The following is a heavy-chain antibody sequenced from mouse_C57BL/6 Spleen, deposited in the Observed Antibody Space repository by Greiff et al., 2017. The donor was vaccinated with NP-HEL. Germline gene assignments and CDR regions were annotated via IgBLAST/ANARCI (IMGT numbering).Heavy chain of an antibody. Sequence: QVQLKESGPGLVAPSQSLSITCTVSGFSLTSYGVHWVRQPPGKGLEWLVVIWSDGSTTYNSALKSRLSISKDNSKSQVFLKMNSLQTDDTAMYYCARNYYGYFYAMDYWGQGTSVTVSS. CDR1: GFSLTSYG. V-gene: IGHV2-6*02. J-gene: IGHJ4*01. CDR3: ARNYYGYFYAMDY. D-gene: IGHD2-2*01. CDR2: IWSDGST.